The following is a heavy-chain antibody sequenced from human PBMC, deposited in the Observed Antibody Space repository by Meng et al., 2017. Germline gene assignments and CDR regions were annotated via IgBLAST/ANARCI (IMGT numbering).Heavy chain of an antibody. V-gene: IGHV4-4*03. CDR1: GGSSRSSNW. CDR2: IYHSGST. J-gene: IGHJ4*02. CDR3: ARDGRSWD. Sequence: HVRLHGSAPVLLQPRGPLSPPGAVPGGSSRSSNWWSWVRQPPGKGLEWIGEIYHSGSTNYNPSLKSRVTISVDKSKTQFSLKLSSVTAADTAVYYCARDGRSWDWGQGTLVTVSS. D-gene: IGHD5-24*01.